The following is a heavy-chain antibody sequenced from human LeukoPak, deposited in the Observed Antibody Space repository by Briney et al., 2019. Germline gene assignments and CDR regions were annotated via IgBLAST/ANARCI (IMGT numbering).Heavy chain of an antibody. Sequence: SETLSLTCTVSGGSISSSSYYWGWIRQPPGKGLEWIGSIYYSGSTYYNPSLKSRVTISVDTSKNQFSLKLSSVTAADTAVYYCARDLQSGSYFGAFDIWGQGTMVTVSS. J-gene: IGHJ3*02. CDR3: ARDLQSGSYFGAFDI. D-gene: IGHD1-26*01. V-gene: IGHV4-39*07. CDR1: GGSISSSSYY. CDR2: IYYSGST.